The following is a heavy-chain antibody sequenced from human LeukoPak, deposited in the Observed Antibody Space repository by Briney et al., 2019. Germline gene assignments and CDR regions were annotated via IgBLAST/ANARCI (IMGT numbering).Heavy chain of an antibody. CDR3: ARGDKKENQSGPSGYFDP. D-gene: IGHD3-10*01. Sequence: ASVEVSCKASGYTFSGYHIHWVRQAPGQGLEWMGWINPNSGGTNFAPKFHGRVSMTRDTAISTAYMELTSLRSDDTAVYYCARGDKKENQSGPSGYFDPWGQGTLVTVSS. J-gene: IGHJ5*02. CDR1: GYTFSGYH. CDR2: INPNSGGT. V-gene: IGHV1-2*02.